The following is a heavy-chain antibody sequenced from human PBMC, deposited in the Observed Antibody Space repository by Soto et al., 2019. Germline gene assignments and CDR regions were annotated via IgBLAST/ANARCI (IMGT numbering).Heavy chain of an antibody. CDR3: ARVSPTRFLEWEYYGMDV. D-gene: IGHD3-3*01. Sequence: PSETLSLTCTVSGGSISSGDYYWSWIRQPPGKGVEWIGYIYYSGSTYYNPSLKSRVTISVDTSKNQFSLKLSSVTAADTAVYYCARVSPTRFLEWEYYGMDVWGQGTTVTVSS. CDR1: GGSISSGDYY. CDR2: IYYSGST. J-gene: IGHJ6*02. V-gene: IGHV4-30-4*01.